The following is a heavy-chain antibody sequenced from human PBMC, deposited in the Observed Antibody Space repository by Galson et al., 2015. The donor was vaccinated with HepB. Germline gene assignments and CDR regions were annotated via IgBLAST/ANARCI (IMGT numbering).Heavy chain of an antibody. V-gene: IGHV3-21*01. CDR1: GFTFSSYS. J-gene: IGHJ4*02. D-gene: IGHD6-13*01. CDR3: ARGVVGAAAAGTGGEQWLVLDY. CDR2: ISSSSSYI. Sequence: SLRLSCAASGFTFSSYSMNWVRQAPGKGLEWVSSISSSSSYIYYADSVKGRFTISRDNAKNTLYLQMNSLRAEDTAVYYCARGVVGAAAAGTGGEQWLVLDYWGQGTLVTVSS.